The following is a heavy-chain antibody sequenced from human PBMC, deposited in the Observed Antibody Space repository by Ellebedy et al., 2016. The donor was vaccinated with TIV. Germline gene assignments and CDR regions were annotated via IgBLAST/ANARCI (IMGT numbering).Heavy chain of an antibody. J-gene: IGHJ4*02. CDR3: ADLWFGKSFKNDY. Sequence: GESLKISXAASGFTFSSYAMSWVRQAPGKGLEWVSAISGSGGSTYYADSVKGRFTISRDNSKNTLYLQMNSLRAEDTAVYYCADLWFGKSFKNDYWGQGTLVTVSS. V-gene: IGHV3-23*01. CDR1: GFTFSSYA. CDR2: ISGSGGST. D-gene: IGHD3-10*01.